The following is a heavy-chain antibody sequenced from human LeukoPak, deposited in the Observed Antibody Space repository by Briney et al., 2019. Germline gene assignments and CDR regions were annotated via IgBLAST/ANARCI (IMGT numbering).Heavy chain of an antibody. Sequence: GGSLRLSCAASGFTVSSNYMSWVRQAPGKGLEWVSVIYSGGSTYYADSLKGRFTISRDNSKNTLYLQMNSLRAEDTAVYYCAKDKHYCSSASCYLYYFDYWGQGTLVTVSS. CDR3: AKDKHYCSSASCYLYYFDY. CDR1: GFTVSSNY. V-gene: IGHV3-53*01. D-gene: IGHD2-2*01. CDR2: IYSGGST. J-gene: IGHJ4*02.